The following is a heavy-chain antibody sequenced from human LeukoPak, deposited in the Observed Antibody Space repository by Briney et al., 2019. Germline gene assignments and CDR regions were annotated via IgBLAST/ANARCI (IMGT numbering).Heavy chain of an antibody. D-gene: IGHD5-18*01. CDR3: ARSRVDTAMVPLPFDY. Sequence: GSLRLSCAASGFTFSSYAMSWVRQPPGKGLEWIGYIDYSGSTNYNPSLKSRVTISVDTSKNQFSLKLSSVTAADTAVYYCARSRVDTAMVPLPFDYWGQGTLVTVSS. J-gene: IGHJ4*02. V-gene: IGHV4-59*12. CDR2: IDYSGST. CDR1: GFTFSSYA.